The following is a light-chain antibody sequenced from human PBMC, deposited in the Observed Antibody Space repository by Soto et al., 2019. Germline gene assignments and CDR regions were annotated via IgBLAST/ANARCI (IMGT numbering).Light chain of an antibody. Sequence: EIVMTQSPATLSLSPGERATLSCRASRSVSSDLAWYQQKPAQAPRLLIYGASTRATGIPDRFSGSGSGTEFTLTISSLQSEDFAVYYCQQYNNSPPYTFGQGTKLEIK. J-gene: IGKJ2*01. CDR2: GAS. CDR1: RSVSSD. CDR3: QQYNNSPPYT. V-gene: IGKV3-15*01.